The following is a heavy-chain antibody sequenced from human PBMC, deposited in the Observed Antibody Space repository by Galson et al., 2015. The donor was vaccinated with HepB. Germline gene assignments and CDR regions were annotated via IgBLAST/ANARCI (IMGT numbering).Heavy chain of an antibody. J-gene: IGHJ6*03. CDR2: ISSSGSYI. CDR3: ARWRGFPGYCSSTSCYYYYYMDV. V-gene: IGHV3-21*01. Sequence: SLRLSCAASGFTFSSYSMNWVRQAPGKGLEWVSSISSSGSYIYYADSVKGRFTISRDNAKNSLYLQMNSLRAEDTAVYYCARWRGFPGYCSSTSCYYYYYMDVWVKGTTVTVSS. CDR1: GFTFSSYS. D-gene: IGHD2-2*01.